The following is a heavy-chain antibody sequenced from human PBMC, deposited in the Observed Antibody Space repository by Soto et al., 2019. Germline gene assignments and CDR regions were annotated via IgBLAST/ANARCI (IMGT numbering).Heavy chain of an antibody. CDR1: GGSISSSSYY. Sequence: QLQLQESGPGLVKPSETLSLTCTVSGGSISSSSYYWGWIRQPPGKGLEWIGSIYYSGSTYYNPSLKSRVTISVDTSNNQFSLKLSSVTAADTAVYYCARQHLRTGPNWFDPWGQGTLVTVSS. J-gene: IGHJ5*02. V-gene: IGHV4-39*01. CDR3: ARQHLRTGPNWFDP. CDR2: IYYSGST. D-gene: IGHD4-17*01.